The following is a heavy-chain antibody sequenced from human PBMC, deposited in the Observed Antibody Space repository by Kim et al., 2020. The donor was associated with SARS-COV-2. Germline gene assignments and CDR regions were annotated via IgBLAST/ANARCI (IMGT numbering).Heavy chain of an antibody. CDR1: GFTFSSYW. V-gene: IGHV3-7*01. CDR2: IKQDGSEK. CDR3: ARDHEGGDFWSGYYRFYYYGMDV. J-gene: IGHJ6*02. D-gene: IGHD3-3*01. Sequence: GGSLRLSCAASGFTFSSYWMSWVRQAPGKGLEWVANIKQDGSEKYYVDSVKGRFTISRDNAKNSLYLQMNSLRAEDTAVYYCARDHEGGDFWSGYYRFYYYGMDVWGQGTTVTVSS.